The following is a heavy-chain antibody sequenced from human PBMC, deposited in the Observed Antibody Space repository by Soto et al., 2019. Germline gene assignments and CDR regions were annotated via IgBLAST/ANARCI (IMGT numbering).Heavy chain of an antibody. CDR2: TYYRSKWYN. CDR1: GDSVSSNSAA. V-gene: IGHV6-1*01. CDR3: ARDYEEPQNWNYLGRWYYYGMDV. Sequence: SQTLSLTCAISGDSVSSNSAAWNWIRQSPSRGLEWLGRTYYRSKWYNDYAVSVKSRRTINPDTSKNQFSLQLNSVAPEDTAVYYCARDYEEPQNWNYLGRWYYYGMDVWGQGTTVTVSS. J-gene: IGHJ6*02. D-gene: IGHD1-7*01.